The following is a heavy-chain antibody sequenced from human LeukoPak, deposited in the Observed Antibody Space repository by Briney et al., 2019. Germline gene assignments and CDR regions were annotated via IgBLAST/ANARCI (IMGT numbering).Heavy chain of an antibody. Sequence: SETLSLTCTISTDSLSTYCWTWIRQPAGKGLEWIGRIYNSGNTTYNPSLKSRVTISVDTSKNQFSLKLSSVTAADTAVYYCARGRYLTTGGGAAAGFLDYWGQGTLVTVSS. CDR2: IYNSGNT. J-gene: IGHJ4*02. V-gene: IGHV4-4*07. CDR1: TDSLSTYC. CDR3: ARGRYLTTGGGAAAGFLDY. D-gene: IGHD6-13*01.